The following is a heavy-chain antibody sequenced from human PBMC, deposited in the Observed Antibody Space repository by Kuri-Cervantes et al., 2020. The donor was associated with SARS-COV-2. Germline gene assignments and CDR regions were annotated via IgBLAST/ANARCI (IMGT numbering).Heavy chain of an antibody. Sequence: LRLYCTVSGGSISSGSYYWSWIRQPAGKGLEWIGRIYTSGSTNYNPSLKSRVTISVDTSKNQFSLKLSSVTAADTAVYYCARGGRTRNSYYFDYWGQGTLVTVSS. CDR2: IYTSGST. CDR1: GGSISSGSYY. D-gene: IGHD3-10*01. V-gene: IGHV4-61*02. CDR3: ARGGRTRNSYYFDY. J-gene: IGHJ4*02.